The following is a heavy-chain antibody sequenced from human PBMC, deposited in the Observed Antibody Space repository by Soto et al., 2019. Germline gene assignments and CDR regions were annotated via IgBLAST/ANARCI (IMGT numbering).Heavy chain of an antibody. CDR1: GFTFSSYA. J-gene: IGHJ6*02. D-gene: IGHD2-2*01. V-gene: IGHV3-30-3*01. CDR2: ISYDGNNK. CDR3: ARPANAVVGRRNYYYGMDV. Sequence: PGGSLRLSCAASGFTFSSYAMHWVRQAPGKGLEWVAVISYDGNNKYYADSVKGRFTISRDSSKNTLYLQMNSLRGEDTALYYCARPANAVVGRRNYYYGMDVWGQGTTVTVSS.